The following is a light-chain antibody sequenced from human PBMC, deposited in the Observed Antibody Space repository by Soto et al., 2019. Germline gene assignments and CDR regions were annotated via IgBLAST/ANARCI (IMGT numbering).Light chain of an antibody. Sequence: EVVMTQSPATVSVSPGEGVTLSCRASQTISNDLAWYQQKPGQAPRLLIYGASTRATGVPARFSGGGSGTEFTPTISSLQSQDFAFYYYQQNNKCPPVTVGGGTKVEIK. CDR2: GAS. CDR1: QTISND. J-gene: IGKJ4*01. CDR3: QQNNKCPPVT. V-gene: IGKV3-15*01.